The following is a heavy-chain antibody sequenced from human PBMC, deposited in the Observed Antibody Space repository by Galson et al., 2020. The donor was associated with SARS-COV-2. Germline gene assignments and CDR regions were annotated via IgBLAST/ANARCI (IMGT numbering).Heavy chain of an antibody. CDR2: IFSSGTPI. Sequence: TGGSLKLSCAASGFRISDYYMSWIRQAPRKGLEWMSYIFSSGTPIFYADSMEGRFTVSRDNAKNSLFLQMNSLRAEDTALYYCARNTRHYGGFPDSWGQGTLVTVSS. V-gene: IGHV3-11*01. CDR3: ARNTRHYGGFPDS. J-gene: IGHJ4*02. D-gene: IGHD4-17*01. CDR1: GFRISDYY.